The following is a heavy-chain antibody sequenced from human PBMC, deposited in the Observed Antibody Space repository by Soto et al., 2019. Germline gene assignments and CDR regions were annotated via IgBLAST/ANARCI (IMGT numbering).Heavy chain of an antibody. CDR3: AKEVGTAPTAITNWHFDL. D-gene: IGHD2-21*02. J-gene: IGHJ2*01. Sequence: QVQLVESGGGVVQPGRSLRLSCAASGFTFSACGMHWVRQSPGKGLEWVAVVSSDGGNHYYADSVKGRFTISRDNSKNPLYLQMNSLRAEDTAVYYCAKEVGTAPTAITNWHFDLWGRGTLVTVSS. CDR1: GFTFSACG. CDR2: VSSDGGNH. V-gene: IGHV3-30*18.